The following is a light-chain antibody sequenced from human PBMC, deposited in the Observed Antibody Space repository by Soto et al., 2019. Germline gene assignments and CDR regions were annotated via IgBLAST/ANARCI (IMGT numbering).Light chain of an antibody. Sequence: QAVVTQEPSLTVSPGGTVTLTCGSSTGAVTSRHYPYWFQQKPGQAPRTLIYDTSNKHSWTPARFSGSLLGGKAALTLSGAQPEDEAEYYCLLSYSGAHVVFGGGTKVTVL. CDR3: LLSYSGAHVV. J-gene: IGLJ2*01. V-gene: IGLV7-46*01. CDR2: DTS. CDR1: TGAVTSRHY.